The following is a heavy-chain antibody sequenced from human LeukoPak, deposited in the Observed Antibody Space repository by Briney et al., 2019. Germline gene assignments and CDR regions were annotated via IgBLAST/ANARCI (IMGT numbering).Heavy chain of an antibody. CDR1: GDSVSSINGA. J-gene: IGHJ4*02. Sequence: SQTLSLTCAISGDSVSSINGAWNWVRQSPSRGLEWLGRTYYRSKWYSDYAVPIQGRISINPDTSKNQFTLHLFSVTPDDTAVYYCAKDVATTGWYTFDYWGQGTRVTVSS. CDR2: TYYRSKWYS. D-gene: IGHD6-19*01. V-gene: IGHV6-1*01. CDR3: AKDVATTGWYTFDY.